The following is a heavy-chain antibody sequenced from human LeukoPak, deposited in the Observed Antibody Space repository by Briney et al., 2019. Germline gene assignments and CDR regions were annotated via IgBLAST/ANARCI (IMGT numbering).Heavy chain of an antibody. CDR2: IIPIFGTA. J-gene: IGHJ4*02. Sequence: SVKVSCKASGGTFSSYAISWVRQAPGKGLEWMGGIIPIFGTANYAQKFQGRVTITTDESTSTAYMELSSLRSEDTAVYYCARGRLGYYDSSDFDYWGQGTLVIVSA. V-gene: IGHV1-69*05. CDR3: ARGRLGYYDSSDFDY. D-gene: IGHD3-22*01. CDR1: GGTFSSYA.